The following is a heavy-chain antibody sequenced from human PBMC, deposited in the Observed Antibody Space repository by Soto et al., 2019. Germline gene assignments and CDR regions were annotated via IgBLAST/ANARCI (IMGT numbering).Heavy chain of an antibody. V-gene: IGHV4-59*01. CDR1: GGSISSYY. Sequence: SETLSLTCTVSGGSISSYYWSWIRQPPGKGLEWIGYIYYSGSTNYNPSLKSRVTISVDTSKNQFSLKLSSVTAADTAVYYCARVPLGIPSFDYWGQGTLVTVSS. D-gene: IGHD7-27*01. J-gene: IGHJ4*02. CDR3: ARVPLGIPSFDY. CDR2: IYYSGST.